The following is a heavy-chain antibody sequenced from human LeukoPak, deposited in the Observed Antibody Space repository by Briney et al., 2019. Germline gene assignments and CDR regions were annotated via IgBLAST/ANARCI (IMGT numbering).Heavy chain of an antibody. J-gene: IGHJ6*03. Sequence: PSETLSLTCAVYGGSFSGYYWSWIRQPPGKGLEWIGEINHSGSTNYNPSLKSRVTISVDTSKNQFSLKLSSVTAADTAVYYCARARGGKSYYYYYMDVWGKGTTVTISS. CDR2: INHSGST. CDR1: GGSFSGYY. D-gene: IGHD3-16*01. CDR3: ARARGGKSYYYYYMDV. V-gene: IGHV4-34*01.